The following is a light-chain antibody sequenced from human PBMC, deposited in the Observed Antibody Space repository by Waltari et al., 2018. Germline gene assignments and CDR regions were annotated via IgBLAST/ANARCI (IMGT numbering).Light chain of an antibody. CDR1: QSVGKY. Sequence: EVVLTQSPGTLSLSPGERATLSCRARQSVGKYLAWYQKKPGQAPRLLIFHASTRAPGIPDRFSGSGSGTDFSLTISRLEPEDFAVYYCQKYDYLPATFGQGTKVEIK. CDR2: HAS. V-gene: IGKV3-20*01. CDR3: QKYDYLPAT. J-gene: IGKJ1*01.